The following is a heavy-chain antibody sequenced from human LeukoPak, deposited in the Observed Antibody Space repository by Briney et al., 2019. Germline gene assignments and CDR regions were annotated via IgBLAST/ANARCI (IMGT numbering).Heavy chain of an antibody. CDR1: GFTFSSYA. CDR2: ISYDGSNK. V-gene: IGHV3-30*04. J-gene: IGHJ4*02. Sequence: PGGSLRLSCAASGFTFSSYAMHWVRQAPGKGLERVAVISYDGSNKYYADSVKGRFTISRDNSKNTLYLQMNSLRAEDTAVYYCTRGRITAACKIQKTSLPYHLYFWGQGTLVTVS. CDR3: TRGRITAACKIQKTSLPYHLYF. D-gene: IGHD6-13*01.